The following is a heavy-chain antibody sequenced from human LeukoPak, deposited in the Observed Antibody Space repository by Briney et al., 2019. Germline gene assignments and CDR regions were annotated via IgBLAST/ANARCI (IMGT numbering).Heavy chain of an antibody. CDR2: IVVGSGNT. Sequence: TSVKVSCKASGFTFTSSAMQWVRQARGQRLEWIGWIVVGSGNTNYAQKFQERVTITRDMSTSTAYMELSSLRSEDTAVYYCAALGEYSISSYSFDYWGQGTLVTVSS. D-gene: IGHD6-6*01. J-gene: IGHJ4*02. V-gene: IGHV1-58*02. CDR3: AALGEYSISSYSFDY. CDR1: GFTFTSSA.